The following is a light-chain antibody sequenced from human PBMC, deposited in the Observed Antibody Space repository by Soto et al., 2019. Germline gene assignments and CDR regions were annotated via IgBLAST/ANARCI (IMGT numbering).Light chain of an antibody. CDR1: QSVSSSY. CDR2: GAS. V-gene: IGKV3-20*01. Sequence: EIVLTQSPGTLSLSPGERATLSCRASQSVSSSYLAWYQHKPGQAPRLLIYGASSRATGIPDRFSGSGSGTDFTLTISRLEPEDFAVYYCQQYGSSPPDFGGGTKVDI. CDR3: QQYGSSPPD. J-gene: IGKJ4*01.